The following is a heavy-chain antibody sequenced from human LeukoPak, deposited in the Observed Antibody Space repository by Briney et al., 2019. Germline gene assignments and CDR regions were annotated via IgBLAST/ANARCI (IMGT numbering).Heavy chain of an antibody. CDR3: AHLWFGELLFWFDP. J-gene: IGHJ5*02. Sequence: SETLSLTCTVSGGSISSSYYWGWIRQPPGQGLEWIGSIYYSGSTYYNPSLKSRVTISVDTSKNQFSLKLSSVTAADTAVYYCAHLWFGELLFWFDPWGQGTLVTVSS. V-gene: IGHV4-39*01. CDR2: IYYSGST. CDR1: GGSISSSYY. D-gene: IGHD3-10*01.